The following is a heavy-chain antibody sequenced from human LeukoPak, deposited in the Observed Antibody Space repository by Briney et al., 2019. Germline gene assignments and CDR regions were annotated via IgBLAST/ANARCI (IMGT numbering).Heavy chain of an antibody. CDR3: ARDRRLYISSHPPYDY. J-gene: IGHJ4*02. D-gene: IGHD6-6*01. CDR1: GYTFTSYG. CDR2: NSAYNGNT. V-gene: IGHV1-18*01. Sequence: ATVKVSCKASGYTFTSYGISWVRQAPGQGVEGMGWNSAYNGNTNYAQKLQGRGNMNTEKTKSTAYMELRRLRHGDTAVYYCARDRRLYISSHPPYDYWGQGTLVTVSS.